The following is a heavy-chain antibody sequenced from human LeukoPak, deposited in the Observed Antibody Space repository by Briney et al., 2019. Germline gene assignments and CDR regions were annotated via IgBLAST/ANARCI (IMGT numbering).Heavy chain of an antibody. J-gene: IGHJ4*02. CDR3: ARSVPYGSGSYYDY. CDR1: GASISSYY. D-gene: IGHD3-10*01. V-gene: IGHV4-4*07. CDR2: IYTSGST. Sequence: SETLSLTCTVSGASISSYYWSWIRQPAGKGLEWIGRIYTSGSTNYNPSPKSRVTMSEDRSKNQISLKLSSVTAADTAVYYCARSVPYGSGSYYDYWGQGTLVTVSS.